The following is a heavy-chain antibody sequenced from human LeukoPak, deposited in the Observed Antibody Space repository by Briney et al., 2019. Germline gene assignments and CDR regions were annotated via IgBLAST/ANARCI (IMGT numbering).Heavy chain of an antibody. Sequence: DPGGSLRLSCSASAFTFSSYAMHCDRHAPSKGLEWRAVISYDGSNKYYADSVKGRFTISRDNSKNTLYLQMNSLRAEDTAVYYCARELYGDSPLTPFPACPDYWGQGTLVTVSS. D-gene: IGHD4-17*01. J-gene: IGHJ4*02. CDR3: ARELYGDSPLTPFPACPDY. CDR2: ISYDGSNK. V-gene: IGHV3-30*04. CDR1: AFTFSSYA.